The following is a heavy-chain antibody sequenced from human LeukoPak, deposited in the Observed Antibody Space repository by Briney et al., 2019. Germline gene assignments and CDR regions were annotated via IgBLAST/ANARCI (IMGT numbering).Heavy chain of an antibody. V-gene: IGHV1-69*13. J-gene: IGHJ4*02. CDR2: IIPIFGTA. CDR1: GLTFSSYA. D-gene: IGHD7-27*01. CDR3: ARDREYVTTGELEY. Sequence: GASVKVSCKASGLTFSSYAINWVRQAPGQGLEWMGGIIPIFGTATYAQKFQGRVTITADESTTTVYMELSSPRSEDTAVYYCARDREYVTTGELEYWGQGTLVTVSS.